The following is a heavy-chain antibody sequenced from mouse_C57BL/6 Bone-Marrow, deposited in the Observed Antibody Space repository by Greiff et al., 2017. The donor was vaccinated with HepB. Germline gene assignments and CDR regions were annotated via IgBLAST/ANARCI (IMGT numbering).Heavy chain of an antibody. D-gene: IGHD1-1*01. CDR1: GYAFSSSW. V-gene: IGHV1-82*01. CDR3: ARRKYCSRGYWYFDV. Sequence: VKLVESGPELVKPGASVKISCKASGYAFSSSWMNWVKQRPGKGLEWIGRIYPGDGDTNYNGKFKGKATLTADKSSSTAYMQLSSLTSEDSAVYFCARRKYCSRGYWYFDVWGTGTTVTVSS. CDR2: IYPGDGDT. J-gene: IGHJ1*03.